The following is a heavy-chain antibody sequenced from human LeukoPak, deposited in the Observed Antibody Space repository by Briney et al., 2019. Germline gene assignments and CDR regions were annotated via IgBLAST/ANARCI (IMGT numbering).Heavy chain of an antibody. J-gene: IGHJ6*03. V-gene: IGHV4-34*01. CDR3: ARLTMVRGVIPYYYYYMDV. CDR2: INHSGST. D-gene: IGHD3-10*01. Sequence: SETLSLTCAVYGGSFSGYYWSWIRQPPGQGLEWIGEINHSGSTNYNPSLKSRVTISVDTSKNQFSLKLSSVTAADTAVYYCARLTMVRGVIPYYYYYMDVWGKGTTVTISS. CDR1: GGSFSGYY.